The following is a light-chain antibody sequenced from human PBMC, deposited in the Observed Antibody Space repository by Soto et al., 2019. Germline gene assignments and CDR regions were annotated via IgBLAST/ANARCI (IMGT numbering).Light chain of an antibody. CDR1: SSDVGGYNY. V-gene: IGLV2-14*01. CDR2: EVS. CDR3: SSYTSSSTLV. Sequence: QSVLTQPASVSGSPGQSITTSCTGSSSDVGGYNYVSWYQQHPGKAPKLMIYEVSNRPSGISNRFSGSKSGNTASLTLSGLQAEDEADYYCSSYTSSSTLVFGGGTKVTV. J-gene: IGLJ2*01.